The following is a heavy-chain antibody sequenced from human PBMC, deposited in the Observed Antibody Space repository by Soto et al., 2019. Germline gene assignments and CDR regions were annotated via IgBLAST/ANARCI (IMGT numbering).Heavy chain of an antibody. D-gene: IGHD6-19*01. V-gene: IGHV3-33*01. Sequence: PGGALRLSCAASGFTFSSYGMHLVRQAPGKGLEWVAVIWYDGSNKYYADSVKGRFTISRDNSKNTLYLQMNSLRAEDTAVYYCSRYQRYSNGSPPLAYWGQGTLVTVSS. CDR1: GFTFSSYG. CDR3: SRYQRYSNGSPPLAY. J-gene: IGHJ4*02. CDR2: IWYDGSNK.